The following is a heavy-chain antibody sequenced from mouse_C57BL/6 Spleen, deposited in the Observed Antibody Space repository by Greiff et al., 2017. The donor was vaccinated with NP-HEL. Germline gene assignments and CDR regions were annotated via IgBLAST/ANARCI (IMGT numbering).Heavy chain of an antibody. D-gene: IGHD2-3*01. CDR1: GYTFTSYW. CDR3: AREEDGYYGAY. V-gene: IGHV1-7*01. CDR2: INPSSGYT. Sequence: QVQLKESGAELAKPGASVKLSCKASGYTFTSYWMHWVKQRPGQGLAWIGYINPSSGYTKYKQKFKDKATLTADKSSSTAYMQLSSLTYEDSAVYYCAREEDGYYGAYWGQGTLVTVSA. J-gene: IGHJ3*01.